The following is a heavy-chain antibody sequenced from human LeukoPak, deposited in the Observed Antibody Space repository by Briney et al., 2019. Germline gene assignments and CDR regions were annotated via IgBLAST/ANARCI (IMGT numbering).Heavy chain of an antibody. CDR1: GFTFSSYW. V-gene: IGHV3-74*01. J-gene: IGHJ1*01. Sequence: GGSLRLSCAASGFTFSSYWMHWVRHPPGKGLVWVSRIKSDGSTNYADSVKGRFTISRDNAKNTVSLQMNSLRAEDTGVYYCARAPSEIGGYYPEYFRHWGQGNLVPVSS. CDR2: IKSDGST. CDR3: ARAPSEIGGYYPEYFRH. D-gene: IGHD3-22*01.